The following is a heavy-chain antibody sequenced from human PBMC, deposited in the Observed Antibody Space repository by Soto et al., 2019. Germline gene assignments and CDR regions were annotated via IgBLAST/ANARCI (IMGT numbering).Heavy chain of an antibody. J-gene: IGHJ6*03. CDR1: GGSFSGYY. V-gene: IGHV4-34*01. CDR3: ARGKYCSSTSCYQPYYYYYMDV. CDR2: INHSGST. D-gene: IGHD2-2*01. Sequence: QVQLQQWGAGLLKPSETLSLTCAVYGGSFSGYYWSWIHQPPGKGLEWIGEINHSGSTNYNPSLKSRVTISVDTSKNQFSLKLSSVTAADTAVYYCARGKYCSSTSCYQPYYYYYMDVWGKGTTVTVSS.